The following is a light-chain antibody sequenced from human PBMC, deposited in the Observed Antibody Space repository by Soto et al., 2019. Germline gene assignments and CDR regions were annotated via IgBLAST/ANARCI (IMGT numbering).Light chain of an antibody. CDR2: AAS. CDR1: QSISSY. J-gene: IGKJ1*01. CDR3: QQSYSTPRT. Sequence: DIQMTQSPSSLSASVGDRVTITCRASQSISSYLNWYQQKPGKAPKLLIYAASSLQSGVPSRFSGSRSGTDFTRNIRILQPEDFATYYCQQSYSTPRTFGQGTKLEIK. V-gene: IGKV1-39*01.